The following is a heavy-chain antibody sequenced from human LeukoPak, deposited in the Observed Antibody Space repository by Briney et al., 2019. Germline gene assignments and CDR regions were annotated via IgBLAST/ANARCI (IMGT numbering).Heavy chain of an antibody. CDR1: GFTFSSYA. D-gene: IGHD2-2*02. CDR3: ARRIGYCSSTSCYNYYYYGMDV. Sequence: GGSLRLSCAASGFTFSSYAMHWVRQAPGKGLEWVAVISYDGSSKYYADSVKGRFTISRDNSKNTLYLQMNSLRAEDTAVYYCARRIGYCSSTSCYNYYYYGMDVWGQGTTVTVSS. J-gene: IGHJ6*02. V-gene: IGHV3-30*04. CDR2: ISYDGSSK.